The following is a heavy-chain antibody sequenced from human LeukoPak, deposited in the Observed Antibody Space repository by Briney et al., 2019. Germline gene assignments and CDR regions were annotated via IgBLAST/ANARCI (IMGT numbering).Heavy chain of an antibody. CDR3: ARALYSSSWSNFDY. CDR2: ISSSSSYI. V-gene: IGHV3-21*01. Sequence: GGSLRLSCAPSGFTFSSYSMNWVRQAPGKGLEWVSSISSSSSYIYYADSVKGRFTISRDNAKNSLYLQMNSLRAEDTAVYYCARALYSSSWSNFDYWGQGTLVTVSS. CDR1: GFTFSSYS. D-gene: IGHD6-13*01. J-gene: IGHJ4*02.